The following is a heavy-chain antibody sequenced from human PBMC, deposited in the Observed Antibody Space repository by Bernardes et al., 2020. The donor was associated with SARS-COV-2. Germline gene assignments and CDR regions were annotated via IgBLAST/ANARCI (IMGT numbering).Heavy chain of an antibody. Sequence: GGSLRLSCAASGFSFKTYAMWWVRKAPGKGLEWVSLIRGSDGDTDYADSVQGRFTISRDNSKSTLYLQMNSLRVEDTAIYFCAKGDTFGSGSHYQPLHFMEYWGQGMLVTVSS. CDR2: IRGSDGDT. CDR3: AKGDTFGSGSHYQPLHFMEY. V-gene: IGHV3-23*01. CDR1: GFSFKTYA. J-gene: IGHJ4*02. D-gene: IGHD3-10*01.